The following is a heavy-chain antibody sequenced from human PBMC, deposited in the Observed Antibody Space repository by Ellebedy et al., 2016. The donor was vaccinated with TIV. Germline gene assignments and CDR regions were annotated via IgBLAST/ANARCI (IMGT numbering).Heavy chain of an antibody. CDR1: GFTFSTFW. CDR2: ISYDGSNK. D-gene: IGHD2/OR15-2a*01. CDR3: ARDNSHQGNAFDI. J-gene: IGHJ3*02. Sequence: GESLKISCAASGFTFSTFWISWLRQAPGKGLEWVAAISYDGSNKFYADSVKGRFTISRDDSKSTLYLQMNSLRAEDTAVYYCARDNSHQGNAFDIWGQGTMVTVSS. V-gene: IGHV3-30*19.